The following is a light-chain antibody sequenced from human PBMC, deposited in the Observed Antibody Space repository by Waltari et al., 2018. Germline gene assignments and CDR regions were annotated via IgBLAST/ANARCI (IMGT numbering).Light chain of an antibody. CDR1: NLGTRS. V-gene: IGLV3-1*01. CDR2: QDK. CDR3: QVWDNNIVV. J-gene: IGLJ2*01. Sequence: SYDLTPPPSVSVSTGQTASITCSGANLGTRSVSWIQQRPGQSPSLVMYQDKKRPSGIPERFSGSNSGNTATLTVSGTQAMDEADYYCQVWDNNIVVFGGGTKLTVL.